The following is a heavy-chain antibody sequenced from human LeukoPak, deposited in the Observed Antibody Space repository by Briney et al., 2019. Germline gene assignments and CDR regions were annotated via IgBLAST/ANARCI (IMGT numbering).Heavy chain of an antibody. V-gene: IGHV3-73*01. Sequence: GGSLKLSCAASGFTFSGSAIHWVRQASGKGLEWVGRIRSKANSYATAYAASVKGRFTISRDDSKNTAYLQMNGLKTEDTAVYYCTRGTLGLYYFDYWGQGTLVTVSS. CDR1: GFTFSGSA. CDR3: TRGTLGLYYFDY. D-gene: IGHD7-27*01. J-gene: IGHJ4*02. CDR2: IRSKANSYAT.